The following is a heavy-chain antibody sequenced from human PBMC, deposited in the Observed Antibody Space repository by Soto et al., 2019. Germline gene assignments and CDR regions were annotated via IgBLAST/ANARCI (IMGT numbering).Heavy chain of an antibody. CDR3: ATDYRAACGGSCYYFDY. V-gene: IGHV1-18*01. J-gene: IGHJ4*02. D-gene: IGHD2-15*01. CDR1: GYTFSSYG. Sequence: QVQLVQSGAEVKKPGASVKVSCKASGYTFSSYGISWVRQAPGQGLEWMGWISAHNGDTNSAPKFQGRVTMTTDTSTSTAYMELRSLRSDETAVYYCATDYRAACGGSCYYFDYWGQGTLVTVSA. CDR2: ISAHNGDT.